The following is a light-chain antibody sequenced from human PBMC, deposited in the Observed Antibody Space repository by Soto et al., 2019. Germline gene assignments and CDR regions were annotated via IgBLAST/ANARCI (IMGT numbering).Light chain of an antibody. CDR3: QTWGTGIHVV. CDR2: LDSDGSH. J-gene: IGLJ2*01. V-gene: IGLV4-69*01. CDR1: SGHSSYA. Sequence: QSVLTQSPSASASLGASVKLTCTLRSGHSSYAIAWHQQQPEKGPRYLMKLDSDGSHTKGDAIPDRFSGSSSGAERYLTISSLQSEDDADYYCQTWGTGIHVVFGGGTKLTVL.